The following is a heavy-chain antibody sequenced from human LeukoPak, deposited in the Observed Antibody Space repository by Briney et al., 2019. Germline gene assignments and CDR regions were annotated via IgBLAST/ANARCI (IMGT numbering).Heavy chain of an antibody. J-gene: IGHJ5*02. CDR1: GYTFTSYD. CDR2: MNPNSGNT. CDR3: ARVLAGEQWLVGYNWFDP. D-gene: IGHD6-19*01. Sequence: ASVKVSCKASGYTFTSYDINWVRQATGQGLEWMGWMNPNSGNTGYAQKFQGRVTMTRNTSISTAYMELSSLRSEDTAVYYCARVLAGEQWLVGYNWFDPWGQGTLVTVSS. V-gene: IGHV1-8*01.